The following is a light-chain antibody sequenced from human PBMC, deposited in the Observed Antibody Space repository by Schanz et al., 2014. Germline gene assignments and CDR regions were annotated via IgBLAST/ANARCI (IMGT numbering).Light chain of an antibody. CDR2: ANN. V-gene: IGLV1-40*01. CDR3: CSYAGSYTFEV. Sequence: QSVLTQPPSVSGAPGQRVTISCTGSTSNLGATYDVHWYQQLPGAAPKLLIYANNIRPSGVPDRFSGSKSGTSASLAITGLQAEDEADYYCCSYAGSYTFEVFGGGTKLTVL. CDR1: TSNLGATYD. J-gene: IGLJ3*02.